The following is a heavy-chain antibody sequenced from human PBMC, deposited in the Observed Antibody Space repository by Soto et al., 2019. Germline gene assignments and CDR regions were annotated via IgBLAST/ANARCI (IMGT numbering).Heavy chain of an antibody. V-gene: IGHV3-21*06. CDR3: VSLVGRSNVDS. D-gene: IGHD1-1*01. J-gene: IGHJ4*02. Sequence: EVSLVESGGGLVKPGGSLRLSCVASGFIFSDYSMNWVRQATGKGLEWVAAISSSGGHTFYADSVKGRFTISSDNPKSSVFLQMSSLGGADTAVYWCVSLVGRSNVDSWGQGTLVTVSS. CDR1: GFIFSDYS. CDR2: ISSSGGHT.